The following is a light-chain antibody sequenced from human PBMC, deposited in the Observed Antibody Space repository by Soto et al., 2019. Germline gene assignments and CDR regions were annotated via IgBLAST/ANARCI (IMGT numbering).Light chain of an antibody. CDR2: EAN. J-gene: IGLJ2*01. Sequence: QSALTQPASVSGSPGQSITISCTGTSSDVGSYNLVSWYQQHPGKAPKLMIYEANKRPSGVSNRFSGSKSGNTASLTISGLQAEDEADYYCSSYAGYSTSVVFGGGTKVTVL. CDR1: SSDVGSYNL. V-gene: IGLV2-23*01. CDR3: SSYAGYSTSVV.